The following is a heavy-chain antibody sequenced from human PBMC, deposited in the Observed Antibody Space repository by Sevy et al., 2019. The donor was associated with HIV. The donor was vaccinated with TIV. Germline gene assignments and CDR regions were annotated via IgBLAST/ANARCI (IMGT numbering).Heavy chain of an antibody. CDR3: ARDGEYSSSSDYYYYGMDV. J-gene: IGHJ6*02. D-gene: IGHD6-6*01. Sequence: GGSLRLSCAASGFTFSDYYMSWIRQAPGKGLEWVSYISGSGSTRYYAYSVKGRFTISRDNAENSLYLQMNSLRAEDTAVYYCARDGEYSSSSDYYYYGMDVWGQGTTVTVSS. CDR1: GFTFSDYY. V-gene: IGHV3-11*01. CDR2: ISGSGSTR.